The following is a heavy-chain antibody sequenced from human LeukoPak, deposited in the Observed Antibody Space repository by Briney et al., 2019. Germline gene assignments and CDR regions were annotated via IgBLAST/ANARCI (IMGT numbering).Heavy chain of an antibody. D-gene: IGHD4-17*01. CDR3: AKDGATGFVSNWFDP. CDR1: GFTFSSYG. J-gene: IGHJ5*02. CDR2: IRYDGSNQ. V-gene: IGHV3-30*02. Sequence: GGSLRLSCAASGFTFSSYGMHWVRQAPGKGLEWVAFIRYDGSNQYYADSVKGRFTISRDNSKKTLYLQMNSLRAEDTAVYYCAKDGATGFVSNWFDPWGQGILVTVSS.